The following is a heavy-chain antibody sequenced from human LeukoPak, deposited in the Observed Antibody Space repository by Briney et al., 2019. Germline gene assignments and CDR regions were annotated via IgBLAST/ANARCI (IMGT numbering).Heavy chain of an antibody. CDR3: ARFWTYYYDSSGPSSVLAFDI. CDR1: GYTFTGYY. Sequence: ASVKVSCKASGYTFTGYYMHWVRQAPGQGLEWMGWINPNSGGTNYAQKFQGRVTMTRDTSISTAYMELSRLRSDDTAVYYCARFWTYYYDSSGPSSVLAFDIWGQGTMVTVSS. J-gene: IGHJ3*02. CDR2: INPNSGGT. V-gene: IGHV1-2*02. D-gene: IGHD3-22*01.